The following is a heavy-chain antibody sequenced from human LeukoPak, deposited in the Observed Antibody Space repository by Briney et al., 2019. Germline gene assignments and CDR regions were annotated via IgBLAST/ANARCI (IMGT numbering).Heavy chain of an antibody. CDR3: AKSHYYDSSGYYLPFDY. J-gene: IGHJ4*02. CDR2: ISGSGGST. V-gene: IGHV3-23*01. CDR1: GFTFSSYA. Sequence: GGSLRLSCAASGFTFSSYAMSWVRQAPGKGLEWVSAISGSGGSTYYADSVKGRFTISRDNSKDTLYLQMNSLRAEDTAFYYCAKSHYYDSSGYYLPFDYWGQGTLVTVSS. D-gene: IGHD3-22*01.